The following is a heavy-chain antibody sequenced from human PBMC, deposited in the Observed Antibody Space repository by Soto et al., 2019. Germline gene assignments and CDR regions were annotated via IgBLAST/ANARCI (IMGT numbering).Heavy chain of an antibody. J-gene: IGHJ3*02. CDR3: AKSLSVVVPAADAFDI. V-gene: IGHV3-30*18. CDR1: GFTFSSYG. CDR2: ISYDGSNK. D-gene: IGHD2-2*01. Sequence: GGSLRLSCAASGFTFSSYGMHWVRQAPGKGLEWVAVISYDGSNKYYADSVKDRFTISRDNSKNTLYLQMNSLRAEDTAVYYCAKSLSVVVPAADAFDIWGQGTMVTVSS.